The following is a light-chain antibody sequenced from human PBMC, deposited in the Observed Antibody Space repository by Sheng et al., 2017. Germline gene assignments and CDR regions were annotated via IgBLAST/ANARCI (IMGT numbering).Light chain of an antibody. V-gene: IGKV3-15*01. CDR3: QKYGGSPLWT. CDR1: QSVSDN. Sequence: EIVLTQSPATLSVSPGERVTLSCRASQSVSDNLAWYQQKPGQAPRLLIYKAYIRATGLPARFIGSGSGTEFTLTISSLQSEDFAVYYCQKYGGSPLWTFGQGTKVEIK. CDR2: KAY. J-gene: IGKJ1*01.